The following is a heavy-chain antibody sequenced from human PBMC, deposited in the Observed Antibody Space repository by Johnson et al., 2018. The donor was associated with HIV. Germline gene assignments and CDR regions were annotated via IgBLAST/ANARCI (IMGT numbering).Heavy chain of an antibody. D-gene: IGHD3-22*01. CDR1: GFTFSNYG. J-gene: IGHJ3*02. Sequence: QELLVESGGGVVQPGRSLRLSCAASGFTFSNYGMHWVRQTPGKGLEWVAVIWYDGSNKYYADSVKGRFTISRDNSKNTLYLQMNSLRAEDTAVYYCAKGIPKYDSRGYDAFDIWGQGTMVTVSS. CDR3: AKGIPKYDSRGYDAFDI. CDR2: IWYDGSNK. V-gene: IGHV3-33*06.